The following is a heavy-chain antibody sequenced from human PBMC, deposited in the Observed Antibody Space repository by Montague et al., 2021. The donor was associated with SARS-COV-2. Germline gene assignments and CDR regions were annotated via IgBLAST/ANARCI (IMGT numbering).Heavy chain of an antibody. CDR2: ISYSGST. J-gene: IGHJ5*02. CDR1: GDSISHSSFY. D-gene: IGHD3-10*01. CDR3: ARLWDFYGSGSYKNSWFDP. V-gene: IGHV4-39*02. Sequence: SETLSLTCSVSGDSISHSSFYWAWIRQPPGKGLEWIGSISYSGSTYFNPSLESRLTMSVDTSKNHFSLKLSSVTAADTAVYYCARLWDFYGSGSYKNSWFDPWGQGTRVTVSS.